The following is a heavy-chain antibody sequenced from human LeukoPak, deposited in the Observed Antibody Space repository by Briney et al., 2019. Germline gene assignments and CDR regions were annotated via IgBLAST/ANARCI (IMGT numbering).Heavy chain of an antibody. Sequence: SETLSLTCTVSGGSISNYYWSWIRQPPGKGLEWIGYIYYSGTTNYNPSLKSRVTISVDTSKNQFSLKLNSVAAADTAVYYCARGVYIAAAQYGYWGQGTLVTVSS. D-gene: IGHD6-13*01. V-gene: IGHV4-59*01. CDR2: IYYSGTT. CDR3: ARGVYIAAAQYGY. CDR1: GGSISNYY. J-gene: IGHJ4*02.